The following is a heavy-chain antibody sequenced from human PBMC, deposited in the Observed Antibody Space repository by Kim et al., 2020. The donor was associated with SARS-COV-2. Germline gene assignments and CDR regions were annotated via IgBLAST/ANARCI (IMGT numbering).Heavy chain of an antibody. CDR1: GYSFTSYW. CDR3: ARRETGAMVRGVPVYWFDP. J-gene: IGHJ5*02. D-gene: IGHD3-10*01. V-gene: IGHV5-51*01. CDR2: IYPGDSDT. Sequence: GESLKISCKGSGYSFTSYWIGWVRQMPGKGLEWMGIIYPGDSDTRYSPSFQGQVTISADKSISTAYLQWSSLKASDTAMYYCARRETGAMVRGVPVYWFDPWGQGTLVTVSS.